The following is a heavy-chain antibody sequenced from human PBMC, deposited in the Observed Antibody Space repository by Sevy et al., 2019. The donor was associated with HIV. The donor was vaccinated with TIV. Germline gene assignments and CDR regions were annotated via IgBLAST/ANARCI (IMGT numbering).Heavy chain of an antibody. CDR2: ISHDGGKK. D-gene: IGHD4-17*01. Sequence: GGSPRLSCVGSGFIFDDYGMHWVRQAPGKGLEWVALISHDGGKKYYADSVKGRFTISRDNFKNTLYLQMNTLRRDNTAAYFCTKDPPVYGDFPYGMDVWGQGTTVTVSS. CDR1: GFIFDDYG. J-gene: IGHJ6*02. V-gene: IGHV3-30*18. CDR3: TKDPPVYGDFPYGMDV.